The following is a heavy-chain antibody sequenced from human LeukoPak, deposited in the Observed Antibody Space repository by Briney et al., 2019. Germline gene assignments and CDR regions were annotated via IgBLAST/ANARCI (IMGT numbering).Heavy chain of an antibody. D-gene: IGHD6-13*01. V-gene: IGHV3-64*01. CDR2: ISGNGGST. Sequence: GGSLRLSCAASGFTFSSYAMHWVRQAPGKGLEYVSAISGNGGSTYYANSVKGRFTISRDNSKNTLYLQMGSLRAEDMAVYYCARGGGSSSWYYYYGMDVWGQGTTVTVSS. J-gene: IGHJ6*02. CDR1: GFTFSSYA. CDR3: ARGGGSSSWYYYYGMDV.